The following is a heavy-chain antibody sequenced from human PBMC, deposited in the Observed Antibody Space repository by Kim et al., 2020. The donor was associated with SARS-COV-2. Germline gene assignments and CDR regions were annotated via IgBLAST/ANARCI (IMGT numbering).Heavy chain of an antibody. CDR1: GGSISSSNW. J-gene: IGHJ5*02. V-gene: IGHV4-4*02. CDR3: ARDSRWLVHWFDP. CDR2: IYHSGST. Sequence: SETLSLTCAVSGGSISSSNWWSWVRQPPGKGLEWIGEIYHSGSTNYNPSLKSRVTISVDKSKNQFSLKLSSVTAADTAVYYCARDSRWLVHWFDPWGQGTLVTVSS. D-gene: IGHD6-19*01.